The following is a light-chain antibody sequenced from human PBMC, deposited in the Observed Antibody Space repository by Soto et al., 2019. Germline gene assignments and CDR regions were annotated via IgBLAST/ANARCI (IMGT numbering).Light chain of an antibody. CDR1: QSVSSN. Sequence: EIVLTQSPGTLSLSPGERATLSCRASQSVSSNLAWYQQKRGQAPRLLIYGASTRATGIPARFSGSGSGTEFTLTISSLQSEDFAVYYCQQYHDWPLTLGGGTKVDIK. J-gene: IGKJ4*01. CDR3: QQYHDWPLT. V-gene: IGKV3-15*01. CDR2: GAS.